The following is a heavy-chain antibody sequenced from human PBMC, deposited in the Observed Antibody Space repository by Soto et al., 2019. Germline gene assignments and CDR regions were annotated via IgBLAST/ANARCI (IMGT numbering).Heavy chain of an antibody. CDR1: GFIFSSFA. D-gene: IGHD1-7*01. CDR2: ISSGGGTT. CDR3: AKTYNWNFFDF. J-gene: IGHJ4*02. V-gene: IGHV3-23*01. Sequence: EVQLLESGGGLVQPGGSLRLSCAASGFIFSSFAMSWVRQAPGKGLEWVSIISSGGGTTSYADSVKGRFTISRDNSKNTLYLQMNSLRAEDTAVYYCAKTYNWNFFDFWGQGTLVTVSS.